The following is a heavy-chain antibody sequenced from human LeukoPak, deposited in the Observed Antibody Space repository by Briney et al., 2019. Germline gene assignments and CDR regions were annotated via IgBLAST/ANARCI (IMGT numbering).Heavy chain of an antibody. CDR3: AREIYCSASSCTGGVFDI. CDR2: IYSGGST. CDR1: GFTVSSNY. Sequence: GGSLRLSCAASGFTVSSNYMSWVRQAPGKGLEWVSVIYSGGSTYYADSVKGRFTISRDNSKNTLYLQMNSPRVEDTAVYYCAREIYCSASSCTGGVFDIWGQGTMVTVSS. J-gene: IGHJ3*02. V-gene: IGHV3-53*01. D-gene: IGHD2-15*01.